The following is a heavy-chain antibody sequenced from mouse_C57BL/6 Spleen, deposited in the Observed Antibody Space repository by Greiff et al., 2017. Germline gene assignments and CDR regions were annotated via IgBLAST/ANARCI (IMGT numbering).Heavy chain of an antibody. V-gene: IGHV1-18*01. J-gene: IGHJ2*01. CDR1: GYTFTDYN. CDR2: INPNNGGT. D-gene: IGHD1-3*01. Sequence: EVQLQQSGPELVKPGASVKIPCKASGYTFTDYNMDWVKQSHGQSLEWIGYINPNNGGTNYTQKFKGKATLTVDKSSSTAYMELSSLTSEDTAVYDCARGAQARGYFDYWGQGTTLTVSS. CDR3: ARGAQARGYFDY.